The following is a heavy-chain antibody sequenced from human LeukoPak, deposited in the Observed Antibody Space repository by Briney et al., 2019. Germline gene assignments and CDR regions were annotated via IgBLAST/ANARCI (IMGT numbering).Heavy chain of an antibody. V-gene: IGHV1-46*01. Sequence: SVKLSCKASGYTFTGYYMHWVRHAHAPGIEWMGIINPSGGRTSYAQKFQGRVTMTRDTSTSTVYMELSSLRSEDTAVYYCAYSSGKTPDPWGQGTLVTVSS. D-gene: IGHD1-26*01. CDR3: AYSSGKTPDP. CDR2: INPSGGRT. J-gene: IGHJ5*02. CDR1: GYTFTGYY.